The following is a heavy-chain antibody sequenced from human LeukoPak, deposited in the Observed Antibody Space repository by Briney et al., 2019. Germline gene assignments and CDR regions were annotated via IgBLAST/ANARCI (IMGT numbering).Heavy chain of an antibody. CDR2: ISAYNGNT. J-gene: IGHJ4*02. Sequence: ASVKVSCKASGYTFTSYGISWVRQAPGQGLEWMGWISAYNGNTNYAQKLQGRVTMTTDTPTSTAYMELRSLRSDDTAVYYCARDTFYDSSGHPKPYWGQGTLVTVSS. CDR1: GYTFTSYG. CDR3: ARDTFYDSSGHPKPY. D-gene: IGHD3-22*01. V-gene: IGHV1-18*01.